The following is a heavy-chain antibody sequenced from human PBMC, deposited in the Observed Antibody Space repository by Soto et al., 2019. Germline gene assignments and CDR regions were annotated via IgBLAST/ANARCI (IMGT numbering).Heavy chain of an antibody. CDR3: ARDQRSIAAAGTAGFDY. CDR1: GYTFTSYA. CDR2: INAGNGNT. Sequence: GASVKVSCKASGYTFTSYAMHWVRQAPGQRLEWIGWINAGNGNTKYSQKFQGRVTITRDTSASTAYMELGSLRSEDTAVYYCARDQRSIAAAGTAGFDYWGQGTLVTVSS. J-gene: IGHJ4*02. V-gene: IGHV1-3*01. D-gene: IGHD6-13*01.